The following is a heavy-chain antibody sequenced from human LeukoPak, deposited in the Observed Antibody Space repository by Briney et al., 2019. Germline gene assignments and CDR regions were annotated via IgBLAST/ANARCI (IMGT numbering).Heavy chain of an antibody. CDR1: GGTFSSYA. J-gene: IGHJ6*03. CDR2: IIPIFGTA. Sequence: SVKVSCKASGGTFSSYAISWVRQAPGQGLEWMGGIIPIFGTANYAQKFQGRVTITTDESTSTAYMELSSLRSEDTAVYYCAREVRDIVVVPAAIRGYYYYYYMDVWGKGTTVTVS. D-gene: IGHD2-2*02. V-gene: IGHV1-69*05. CDR3: AREVRDIVVVPAAIRGYYYYYYMDV.